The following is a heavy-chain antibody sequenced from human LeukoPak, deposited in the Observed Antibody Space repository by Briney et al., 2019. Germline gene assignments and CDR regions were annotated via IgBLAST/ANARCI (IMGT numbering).Heavy chain of an antibody. D-gene: IGHD6-6*01. CDR2: IYTSGST. CDR1: GGSISGYY. CDR3: ARRTDSGYSSSSSAFDV. Sequence: PSETLSLTCNAPGGSISGYYWSWIRQPARKGLEWIGRIYTSGSTKYNPSLKSRVTMYVDTSKSQFSLKLTSVTAADTAVYYCARRTDSGYSSSSSAFDVWGQGTMVTVSS. V-gene: IGHV4-4*07. J-gene: IGHJ3*01.